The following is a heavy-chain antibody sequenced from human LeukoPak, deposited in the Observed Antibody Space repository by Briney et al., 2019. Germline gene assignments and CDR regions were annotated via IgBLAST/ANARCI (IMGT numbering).Heavy chain of an antibody. Sequence: KPSETLSLTCTVSGGSISSYYWSWIRQPPGKGLEWIGYIFYSGSTNYNPSLKSRVTMSLDTSKNQFSLHLSSVTAADTAVYYCARGPTLTTDYWGQGTLVTVSS. CDR3: ARGPTLTTDY. D-gene: IGHD4-11*01. CDR1: GGSISSYY. CDR2: IFYSGST. J-gene: IGHJ4*02. V-gene: IGHV4-59*01.